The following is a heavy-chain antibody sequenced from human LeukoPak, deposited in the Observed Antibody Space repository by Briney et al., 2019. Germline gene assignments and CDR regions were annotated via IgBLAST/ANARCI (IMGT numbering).Heavy chain of an antibody. CDR2: ISPDGSDK. D-gene: IGHD2-2*01. Sequence: GGSLRLSCVASGFTFSSYWMNWVRQAPGKGLERVGTISPDGSDKYYVDSVKGRFTISRGNAKTSLYLQINSLRADDTALYFCARGIVEVAGVSDHFDYWGQGTLITVSS. CDR3: ARGIVEVAGVSDHFDY. V-gene: IGHV3-7*01. J-gene: IGHJ4*02. CDR1: GFTFSSYW.